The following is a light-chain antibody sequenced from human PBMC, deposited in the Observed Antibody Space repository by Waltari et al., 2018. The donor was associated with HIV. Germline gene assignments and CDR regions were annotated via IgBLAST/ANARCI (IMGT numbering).Light chain of an antibody. CDR1: SSDVGGYPY. Sequence: QSALTQPPSASGSPGQSVTISCTGTSSDVGGYPYASWYQQHPGRAPKLMIFDVSKRPSGVPDRFSGSKSGNTASLTISALQPEDEADYYCKSYMGSLRWVFGGGTKLTVL. J-gene: IGLJ3*02. CDR3: KSYMGSLRWV. CDR2: DVS. V-gene: IGLV2-8*01.